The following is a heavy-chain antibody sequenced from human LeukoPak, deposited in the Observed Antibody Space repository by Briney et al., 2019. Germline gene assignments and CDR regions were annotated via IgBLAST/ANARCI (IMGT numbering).Heavy chain of an antibody. J-gene: IGHJ3*02. Sequence: SETLSLTCAVYGGSFSGYYWSWIRQPPGKGLEWIGEINHSGSTNYNPSLKSRVTISVDTSKNQFSLKLSSVTAADTAVYYCAVYLYGEGFGDIWGQGTMVTASS. D-gene: IGHD3-10*01. CDR1: GGSFSGYY. CDR3: AVYLYGEGFGDI. V-gene: IGHV4-34*01. CDR2: INHSGST.